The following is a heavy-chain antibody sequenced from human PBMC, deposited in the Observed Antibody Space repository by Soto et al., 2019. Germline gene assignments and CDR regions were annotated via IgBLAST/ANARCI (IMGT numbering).Heavy chain of an antibody. CDR1: GVSTSGDYYY. V-gene: IGHV4-30-4*01. D-gene: IGHD1-26*01. CDR3: ARVPIGESGTYYFDF. Sequence: SETLSLTCPVSGVSTSGDYYYWGWIRQSPGKGLEWVGYISYSGSPYYNPSLESRVSISVDTSKNQFSLILSSVPAADTAVYYCARVPIGESGTYYFDFWGQGALVTVSS. CDR2: ISYSGSP. J-gene: IGHJ4*02.